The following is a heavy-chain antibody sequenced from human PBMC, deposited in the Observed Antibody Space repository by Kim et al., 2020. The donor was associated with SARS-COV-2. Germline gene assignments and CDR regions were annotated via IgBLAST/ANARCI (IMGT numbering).Heavy chain of an antibody. J-gene: IGHJ6*02. Sequence: GGSLRLSCAASGFTFSDYYMSWIRQAPGKGLEWFSYISSSGRTIYYADSVKGRFTISRDNAKNSLYLQMNSLRAEDTAVYYCARENSHITIFGVVTRIGMDVWGQGTTVTVSS. D-gene: IGHD3-3*01. CDR3: ARENSHITIFGVVTRIGMDV. CDR2: ISSSGRTI. V-gene: IGHV3-11*01. CDR1: GFTFSDYY.